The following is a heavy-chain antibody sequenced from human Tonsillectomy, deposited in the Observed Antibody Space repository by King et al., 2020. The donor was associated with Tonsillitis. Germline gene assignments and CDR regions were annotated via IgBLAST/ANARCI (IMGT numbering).Heavy chain of an antibody. Sequence: VQLVESGAEVQKPGASVKVSCKASGYAVTNYGISWVRQTPGQGLEWMGWISTYNGNTNYAQKLQGRVTMATDTSTSTAYMELRSLRSDDTAVYYCARNWNTHWYFDLWGRGTLVTVSS. CDR2: ISTYNGNT. CDR3: ARNWNTHWYFDL. J-gene: IGHJ2*01. V-gene: IGHV1-18*01. CDR1: GYAVTNYG. D-gene: IGHD1/OR15-1a*01.